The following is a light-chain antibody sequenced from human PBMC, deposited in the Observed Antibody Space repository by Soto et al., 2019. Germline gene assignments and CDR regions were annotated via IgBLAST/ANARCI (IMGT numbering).Light chain of an antibody. CDR2: SND. CDR3: AAWDDSLNGWV. Sequence: QSVLTQPPSASGTPGQRVTISCSGSSSNIGSNPVNWYQQLPGTAPKLLIYSNDQRPSGVPDRFSGSKSGTSASLAISGIQSEDEADYSCAAWDDSLNGWVFGGGTKLTFL. CDR1: SSNIGSNP. J-gene: IGLJ3*02. V-gene: IGLV1-44*01.